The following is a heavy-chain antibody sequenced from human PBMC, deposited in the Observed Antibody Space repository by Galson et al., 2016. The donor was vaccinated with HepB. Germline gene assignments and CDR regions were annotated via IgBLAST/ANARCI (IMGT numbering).Heavy chain of an antibody. CDR2: IDWEDDK. J-gene: IGHJ4*02. Sequence: PALVKPTQTLTLTCTFSGFSLNTSEMCVSWIRQPPGKALEWLALIDWEDDKYYSTSLKTRLTISKDTSKDQVVLTMTNMDPVDTATYSCARTTYTSGWYPIDYWGQGTLVTVSS. D-gene: IGHD6-19*01. CDR1: GFSLNTSEMC. CDR3: ARTTYTSGWYPIDY. V-gene: IGHV2-70*01.